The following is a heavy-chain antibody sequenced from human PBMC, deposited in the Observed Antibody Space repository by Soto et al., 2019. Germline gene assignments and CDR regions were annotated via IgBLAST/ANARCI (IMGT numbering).Heavy chain of an antibody. J-gene: IGHJ4*02. D-gene: IGHD6-19*01. CDR3: VRDGWYSIQAPY. Sequence: QVQLVESGGGVVQPGRSLRLSCAAPGFTFSSHGMHWVRQAPGKGLEWVAVIWYDGSNKYYADSVKGRFTISRDDSKNMVYLQMNSLRAEDTAVYYCVRDGWYSIQAPYWGQGTLVTVSS. V-gene: IGHV3-33*01. CDR1: GFTFSSHG. CDR2: IWYDGSNK.